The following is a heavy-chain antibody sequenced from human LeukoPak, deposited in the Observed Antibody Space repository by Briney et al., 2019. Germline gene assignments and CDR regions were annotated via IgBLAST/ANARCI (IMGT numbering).Heavy chain of an antibody. J-gene: IGHJ4*02. D-gene: IGHD2-2*01. CDR2: ISGRGGST. CDR3: AKVRNGYCSSTSCPFDY. V-gene: IGHV3-23*01. Sequence: GGSLRLSCAASGFTFSSYAMSWVRQPPGKGLGWVSAISGRGGSTYYADSVKGRFTISRDNSKNTLYLQMNSLRAEDTAVYYCAKVRNGYCSSTSCPFDYWGQGTLVTVSS. CDR1: GFTFSSYA.